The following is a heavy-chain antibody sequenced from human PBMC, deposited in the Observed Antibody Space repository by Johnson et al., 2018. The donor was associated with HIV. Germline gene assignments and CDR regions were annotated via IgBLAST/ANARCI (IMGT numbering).Heavy chain of an antibody. D-gene: IGHD6-13*01. CDR1: GFTVSSNY. Sequence: QVQLVESGGGLVQPGGSLRLSCAASGFTVSSNYMNWVRQAPGKGLEWVSYISSSGSTIYYADSVKGRFTISRDNAKNSLYLQMNSLRAEDTAVYYCARMMYSRGAFDIWGQGTMVTVSS. CDR3: ARMMYSRGAFDI. V-gene: IGHV3-11*04. CDR2: ISSSGSTI. J-gene: IGHJ3*02.